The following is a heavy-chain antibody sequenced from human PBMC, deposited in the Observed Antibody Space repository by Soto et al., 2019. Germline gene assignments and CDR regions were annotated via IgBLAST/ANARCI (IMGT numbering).Heavy chain of an antibody. CDR2: LYYTGIT. J-gene: IGHJ5*02. D-gene: IGHD5-18*01. Sequence: QVQLQESGPGLVKPSQTLSLTCTVSGGSISSGDYSWSWIRQPPGKGLEWIGYLYYTGITYYNPSLMNRATISVDTSKNQFSPQLSSVTAADTAVYYCASGWIHLWAWGQGMLVTVSS. CDR1: GGSISSGDYS. V-gene: IGHV4-30-4*01. CDR3: ASGWIHLWA.